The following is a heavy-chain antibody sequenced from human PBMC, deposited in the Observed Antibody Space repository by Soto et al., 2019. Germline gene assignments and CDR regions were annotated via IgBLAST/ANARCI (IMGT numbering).Heavy chain of an antibody. Sequence: GGSLTPSCAPSGFTFSSYSMNWVRQAPGKGLEWVSSISSSSSYIYYADSVKGRFTISRDNAKNSLYLQMNSLRAEDTAVYYCARPPNYYDSRGYYGYWGQGTLVTVSS. CDR1: GFTFSSYS. V-gene: IGHV3-21*01. J-gene: IGHJ4*02. D-gene: IGHD3-22*01. CDR3: ARPPNYYDSRGYYGY. CDR2: ISSSSSYI.